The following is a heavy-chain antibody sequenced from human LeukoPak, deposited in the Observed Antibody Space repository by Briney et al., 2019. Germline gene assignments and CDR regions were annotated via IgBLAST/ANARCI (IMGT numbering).Heavy chain of an antibody. J-gene: IGHJ6*02. D-gene: IGHD1-26*01. CDR3: ARDGRPRGYYYGTDV. V-gene: IGHV1-3*01. CDR2: INAGNGNT. CDR1: GYTFTSYA. Sequence: ASVKVSCKASGYTFTSYAMHWVRQAPGQRLEWMGWINAGNGNTKYSQKFQGRVTITRDTSASTAYMELSSLRSEDTAVYYCARDGRPRGYYYGTDVWGQGTTVTVSS.